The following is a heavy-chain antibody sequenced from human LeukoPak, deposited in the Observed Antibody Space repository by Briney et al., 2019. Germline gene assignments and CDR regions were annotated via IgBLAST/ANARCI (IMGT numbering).Heavy chain of an antibody. CDR1: GGSFSGYY. Sequence: SETLSLTCAVYGGSFSGYYWSWIRQPPGKGLEWIGEINHSGSTNYNPSLKGRVTISVDTSKNQFSLKLSSVTAADTAVYYCARRRRGATRRFGFDYWGQGTLVTVSS. CDR3: ARRRRGATRRFGFDY. J-gene: IGHJ4*02. CDR2: INHSGST. V-gene: IGHV4-34*01. D-gene: IGHD1-26*01.